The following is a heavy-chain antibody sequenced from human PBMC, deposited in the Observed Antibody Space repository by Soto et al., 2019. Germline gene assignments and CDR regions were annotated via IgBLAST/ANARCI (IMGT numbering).Heavy chain of an antibody. Sequence: GGSLRLSCAASGFTFSSYSMNWVRQAPGKGLEWVSSISSSSSYIYYADSVKGRFTISRDNAKNSLYLQMNSLRAEDTAVYYCARAETYCSGGSCYQSIDYWGQGTLVTVS. V-gene: IGHV3-21*01. J-gene: IGHJ4*02. CDR3: ARAETYCSGGSCYQSIDY. CDR2: ISSSSSYI. D-gene: IGHD2-15*01. CDR1: GFTFSSYS.